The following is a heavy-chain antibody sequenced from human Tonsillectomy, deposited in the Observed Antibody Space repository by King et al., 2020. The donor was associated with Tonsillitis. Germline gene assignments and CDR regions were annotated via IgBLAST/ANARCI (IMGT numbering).Heavy chain of an antibody. Sequence: VQLQESGPGLVKPSQTLSLTCTVSGGSISSDDYYWSWIRQHPGKGLEWIGYIYYSGSTYYNPSLKSRLTISVDTSTNQFSLRLSSVTAADTAVYYCARQRLGTSWYFDLWGRGTLVTVSS. CDR2: IYYSGST. J-gene: IGHJ2*01. CDR1: GGSISSDDYY. CDR3: ARQRLGTSWYFDL. V-gene: IGHV4-31*03. D-gene: IGHD7-27*01.